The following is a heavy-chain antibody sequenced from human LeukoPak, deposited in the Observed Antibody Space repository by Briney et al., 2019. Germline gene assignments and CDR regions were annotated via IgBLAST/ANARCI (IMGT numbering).Heavy chain of an antibody. Sequence: PGGSLRLSCAASGFTFNNYGMHWVRQAPGKGLEWVAVISYDGRNIHYPDSVKGRFTISRDNSKNTLYLQMNSLRAEDTAVYYCEVGATRYWGQGTLVTVSS. V-gene: IGHV3-30*03. J-gene: IGHJ4*02. CDR3: EVGATRY. CDR2: ISYDGRNI. CDR1: GFTFNNYG. D-gene: IGHD1-26*01.